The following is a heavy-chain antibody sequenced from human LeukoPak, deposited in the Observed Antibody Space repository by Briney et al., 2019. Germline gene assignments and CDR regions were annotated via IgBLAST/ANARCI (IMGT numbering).Heavy chain of an antibody. CDR1: GGFISSDY. J-gene: IGHJ6*03. CDR2: IYTSGST. D-gene: IGHD6-13*01. CDR3: ARALTYSSSWYVYYYYMDV. Sequence: SETLSLTCTVSGGFISSDYWSWIRQPAGKGLEWIGRIYTSGSTNYNPSLKSRVTMSVDTSKNQFSLKLSSVTAADTAVYYCARALTYSSSWYVYYYYMDVWGKGTTVTISS. V-gene: IGHV4-4*07.